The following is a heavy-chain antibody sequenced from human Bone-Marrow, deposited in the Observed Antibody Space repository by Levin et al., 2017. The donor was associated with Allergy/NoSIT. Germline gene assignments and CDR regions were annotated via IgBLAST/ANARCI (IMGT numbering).Heavy chain of an antibody. J-gene: IGHJ4*02. Sequence: GESLKISCAASGFTFSSYAMSWVRQAPGKGLEWVSAISGSGGSTYYADSVKGRFTISRDNSKNTLYLQMNSLRAEDTAVYYCAKRDIVVVTAIPPYYFDYWGQGTLVTVSS. D-gene: IGHD2-21*02. V-gene: IGHV3-23*01. CDR2: ISGSGGST. CDR1: GFTFSSYA. CDR3: AKRDIVVVTAIPPYYFDY.